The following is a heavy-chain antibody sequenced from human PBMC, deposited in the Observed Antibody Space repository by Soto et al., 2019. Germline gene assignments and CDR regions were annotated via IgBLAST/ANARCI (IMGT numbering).Heavy chain of an antibody. CDR2: TSSSGSTI. D-gene: IGHD6-19*01. Sequence: PGGSLRLSCAASGFTFSSYEMNWVRQAPGKGLEWVSYTSSSGSTIYYADSVKGRFTISRDNAKNSLYLQMNSLRAEDAAVYYCAKDLTSAMYSSGWLDVWGQGTTVTVSS. V-gene: IGHV3-48*03. J-gene: IGHJ6*02. CDR1: GFTFSSYE. CDR3: AKDLTSAMYSSGWLDV.